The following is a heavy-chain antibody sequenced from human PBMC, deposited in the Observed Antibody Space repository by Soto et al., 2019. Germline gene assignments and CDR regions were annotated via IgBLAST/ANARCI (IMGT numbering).Heavy chain of an antibody. J-gene: IGHJ4*02. CDR2: IYWDDDK. CDR1: GFSLSTYHMG. D-gene: IGHD4-17*01. Sequence: QITLKESGPTLVRPAQTLTLTCDFSGFSLSTYHMGGAWIRHPPGKSLEWLALIYWDDDKRYSPSLKDRLAISKDTSSNQVVLTITNMDPGDTATYFCAHAGDYDLLTFDHWGPGTLVTVSS. CDR3: AHAGDYDLLTFDH. V-gene: IGHV2-5*02.